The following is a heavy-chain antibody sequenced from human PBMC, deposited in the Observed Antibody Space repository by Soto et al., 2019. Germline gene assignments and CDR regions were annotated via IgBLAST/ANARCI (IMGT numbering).Heavy chain of an antibody. CDR1: GFTFNGYV. Sequence: GSLRLSCAASGFTFNGYVMSWVRQAPGKGLEWVSAISGSGGSTYYADSVKGRFAISRDNSKNTLFLQMHSLRAEDTAVYYCAKLGGSYPSYFFDYWGQGTLVTVSS. D-gene: IGHD1-26*01. CDR3: AKLGGSYPSYFFDY. J-gene: IGHJ4*02. CDR2: ISGSGGST. V-gene: IGHV3-23*01.